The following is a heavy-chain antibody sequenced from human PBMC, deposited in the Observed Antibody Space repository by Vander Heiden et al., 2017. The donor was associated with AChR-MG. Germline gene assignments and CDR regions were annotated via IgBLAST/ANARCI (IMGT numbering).Heavy chain of an antibody. CDR3: AREGSMTTNHYDAFDI. V-gene: IGHV1-69*01. CDR1: GGTFSSYA. CDR2: IIPIFGTA. J-gene: IGHJ3*02. Sequence: QVQLVQSGAEVKKPGSSVKVSCKASGGTFSSYAISWVRQAPGQGLEWMGGIIPIFGTANYAQKFQGRVTITADESTSTAYMELSSLRSEDTAVYYCAREGSMTTNHYDAFDIWGQGTMVTVSS. D-gene: IGHD4-17*01.